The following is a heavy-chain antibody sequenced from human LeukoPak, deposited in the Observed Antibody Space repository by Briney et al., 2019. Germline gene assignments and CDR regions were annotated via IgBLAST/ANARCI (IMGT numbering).Heavy chain of an antibody. Sequence: PGGSLRLSCAASGFPFSTYGMHWVRQAPGKGLEWVAVIWHDGSNRHYVDSVKGRFTISRDNPKSTLYLQMNSLRAEDTAVYYCVRVVTVSNTDPAFDIWGRGTLVTVSS. CDR1: GFPFSTYG. J-gene: IGHJ3*02. D-gene: IGHD2-21*02. CDR3: VRVVTVSNTDPAFDI. V-gene: IGHV3-33*08. CDR2: IWHDGSNR.